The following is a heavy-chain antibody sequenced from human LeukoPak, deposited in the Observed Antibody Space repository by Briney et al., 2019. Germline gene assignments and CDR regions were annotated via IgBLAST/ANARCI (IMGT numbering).Heavy chain of an antibody. V-gene: IGHV3-21*01. CDR2: ISSSSSYI. J-gene: IGHJ6*02. CDR3: ALGYCSGGSCPPSSYGMDV. CDR1: GFTLSSYS. Sequence: GGSLRLSCAASGFTLSSYSMNWVRQAPGKGLEWVSSISSSSSYIYYADSVKGRFTISRDNAKNSLYLQMNSLRAEDTAVYYCALGYCSGGSCPPSSYGMDVWGQGTTVTVSS. D-gene: IGHD2-15*01.